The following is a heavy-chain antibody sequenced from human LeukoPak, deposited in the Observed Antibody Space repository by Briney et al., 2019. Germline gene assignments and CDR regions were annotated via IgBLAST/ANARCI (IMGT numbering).Heavy chain of an antibody. CDR2: IYTSGST. V-gene: IGHV4-61*02. CDR1: GGSISSGSYY. Sequence: SQTLSLTCTVSGGSISSGSYYWSWIRQPAGKGLEWIGRIYTSGSTNYNPSLKSRVTISVDTSKNQFSLKLSSVTAADTAVYYCAQSSSWTGMDYWGQGTLVTVSS. J-gene: IGHJ4*02. D-gene: IGHD6-13*01. CDR3: AQSSSWTGMDY.